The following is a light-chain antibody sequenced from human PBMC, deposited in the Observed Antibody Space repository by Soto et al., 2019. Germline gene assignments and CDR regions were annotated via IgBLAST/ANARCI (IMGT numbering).Light chain of an antibody. J-gene: IGKJ3*01. Sequence: EIMMTQSPGTLSVSPGEVATLAGTAGQSVNLNLDWYQQKPGQHPRLLLYGASTRSTGIPVRLRGSGSGTELTLTTSSLQSADSAVYYCHQYHSWPPCTFGPGTKVEIK. CDR1: QSVNLN. CDR2: GAS. V-gene: IGKV3-15*01. CDR3: HQYHSWPPCT.